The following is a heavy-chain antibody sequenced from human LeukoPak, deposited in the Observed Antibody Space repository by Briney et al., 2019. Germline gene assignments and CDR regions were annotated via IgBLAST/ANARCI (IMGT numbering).Heavy chain of an antibody. CDR2: IYSGGNT. CDR3: ARGTVTAPDY. J-gene: IGHJ4*02. D-gene: IGHD2-21*02. Sequence: GGSLRLSCAASGSSVSNTYMSWVRQAPGKGLEWVSIIYSGGNTYYADSVKGRFTISRDNSKNTLYLQMNRLRPEDTAVYYCARGTVTAPDYWGQGTLVTVSS. V-gene: IGHV3-53*01. CDR1: GSSVSNTY.